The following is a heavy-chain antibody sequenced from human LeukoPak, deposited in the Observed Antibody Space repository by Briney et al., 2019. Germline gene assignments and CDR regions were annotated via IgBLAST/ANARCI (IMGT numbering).Heavy chain of an antibody. J-gene: IGHJ5*01. CDR1: GYTFTSYA. D-gene: IGHD2-15*01. Sequence: SVKVPCTASGYTFTSYAISWVRQAAGQGLEWMGGIIPIFGTANYAQKFQGRVTITADESTSTAYMELRSLRSEDTAVYYCARVAYCSGGSCSRTNNWFDSWGQGTLVTVSS. CDR2: IIPIFGTA. CDR3: ARVAYCSGGSCSRTNNWFDS. V-gene: IGHV1-69*13.